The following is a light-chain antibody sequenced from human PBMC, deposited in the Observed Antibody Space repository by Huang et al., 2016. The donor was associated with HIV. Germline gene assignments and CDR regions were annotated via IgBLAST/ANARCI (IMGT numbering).Light chain of an antibody. CDR1: QDVSDY. J-gene: IGKJ2*01. CDR2: ATS. Sequence: DIQMTQSPSSLSASVGDRVTITCRASQDVSDYLAWFQQKPGKAPKSLIFATSTLHSGVPSRFSGSGSVTAFTLTISNLQPEDFATYYCQQYSDYPRTFGQGTKLDIK. V-gene: IGKV1-16*01. CDR3: QQYSDYPRT.